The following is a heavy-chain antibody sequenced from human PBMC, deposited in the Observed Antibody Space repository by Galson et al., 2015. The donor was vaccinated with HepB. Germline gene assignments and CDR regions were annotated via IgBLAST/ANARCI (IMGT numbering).Heavy chain of an antibody. CDR2: ISYDGSNK. V-gene: IGHV3-30-3*01. CDR1: GFTFSSYA. Sequence: SLRLSCAASGFTFSSYAMHWVRQAPGKGLEWAAVISYDGSNKYYADSVKGRFTISRDNSKNTLYLQMNSLRAEDTAVYYCASLQLRYFDWLLSAKYYFDYWGQGTLVTVSS. J-gene: IGHJ4*02. D-gene: IGHD3-9*01. CDR3: ASLQLRYFDWLLSAKYYFDY.